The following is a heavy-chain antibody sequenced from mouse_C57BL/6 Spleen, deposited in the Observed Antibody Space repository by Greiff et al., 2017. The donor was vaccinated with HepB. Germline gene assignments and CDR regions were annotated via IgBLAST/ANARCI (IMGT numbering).Heavy chain of an antibody. V-gene: IGHV2-5*01. CDR2: IWRGGST. Sequence: QVQLKESGPGLVQPSQSLSITCTVSGFSLTSYGVHWVRQSPGKGLEWLGVIWRGGSTDYNAAFMSRLSITKDNSKSQVFFKMNSLQADDTAIYYCAKEVTGGYYYAMDYWGQGTSVTVSS. CDR1: GFSLTSYG. D-gene: IGHD2-2*01. CDR3: AKEVTGGYYYAMDY. J-gene: IGHJ4*01.